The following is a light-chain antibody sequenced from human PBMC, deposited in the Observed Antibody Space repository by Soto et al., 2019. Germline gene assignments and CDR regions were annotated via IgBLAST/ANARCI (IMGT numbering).Light chain of an antibody. CDR3: QQSHTTPTT. V-gene: IGKV1-39*01. CDR2: GAS. CDR1: QAISTY. J-gene: IGKJ5*01. Sequence: DIQMTQSPSSLSASAGDRVTITCRTGQAISTYLNWYQHKPGTAPRLLVYGASRLQSGVPSRFSGSGSGTHFTLTISALQPEDFATYYCQQSHTTPTTFGQGTRVDIK.